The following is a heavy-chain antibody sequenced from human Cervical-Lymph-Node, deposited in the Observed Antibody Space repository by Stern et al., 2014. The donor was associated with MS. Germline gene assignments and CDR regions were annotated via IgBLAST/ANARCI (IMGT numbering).Heavy chain of an antibody. Sequence: QVQLVQSGGEVKKPGASVKLSCKTSGYTFIHHGVSWVRQAPGQGLEWMGWISPHNGNTNYEQKFQGRVTMTTDTSTSTAYMELRSLRSDDTAVYFCARVDYGDYATWFDPWGQGTLVTVSS. CDR2: ISPHNGNT. V-gene: IGHV1-18*01. CDR1: GYTFIHHG. CDR3: ARVDYGDYATWFDP. D-gene: IGHD4-17*01. J-gene: IGHJ5*02.